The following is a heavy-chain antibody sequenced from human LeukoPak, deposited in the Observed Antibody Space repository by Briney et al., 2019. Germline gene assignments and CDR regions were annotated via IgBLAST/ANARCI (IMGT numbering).Heavy chain of an antibody. J-gene: IGHJ4*02. CDR3: ARGHSGTTGTTYVDY. V-gene: IGHV4-34*01. CDR2: INHSGST. D-gene: IGHD1-1*01. Sequence: SETLSLTCAVYGGSFSGYYWSWIRQLPGKGLEWIGEINHSGSTNYNPSLKSRVTISVDTSKNQFSLKLSSVTAADTAVYYRARGHSGTTGTTYVDYWGQGTLVTVSS. CDR1: GGSFSGYY.